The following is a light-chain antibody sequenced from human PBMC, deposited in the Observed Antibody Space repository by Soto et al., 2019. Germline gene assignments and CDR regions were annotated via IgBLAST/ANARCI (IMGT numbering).Light chain of an antibody. CDR1: SSDVGGYNH. CDR3: SSYTSSSTVV. Sequence: QSALTQPASVSGSPGQSITISCTGTSSDVGGYNHVSWYQQHPGKVPKLMIRDVSNRPSGVSNRFSGSKSGNTASLTISGXXTXXXADYYCSSYTSSSTVVFGGGTQLT. V-gene: IGLV2-14*01. J-gene: IGLJ2*01. CDR2: DVS.